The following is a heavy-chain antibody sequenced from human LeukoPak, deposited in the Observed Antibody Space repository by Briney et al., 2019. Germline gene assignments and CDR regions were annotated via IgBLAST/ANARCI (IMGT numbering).Heavy chain of an antibody. Sequence: SETLSLTCTISGGSISDYYWSWIRQPPGKGLEWIGEINHSGSTNYNPSLKSRVTISVDTSKNQFSLKLSSVTAADTAVYYCASYCSGGSCYSAGGDAFDIWGQGTMVTVSS. CDR1: GGSISDYY. V-gene: IGHV4-34*01. J-gene: IGHJ3*02. CDR2: INHSGST. D-gene: IGHD2-15*01. CDR3: ASYCSGGSCYSAGGDAFDI.